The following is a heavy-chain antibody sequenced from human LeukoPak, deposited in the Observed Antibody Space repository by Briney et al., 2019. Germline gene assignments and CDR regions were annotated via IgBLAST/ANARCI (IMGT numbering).Heavy chain of an antibody. CDR1: GGTFSSYA. D-gene: IGHD2-21*01. V-gene: IGHV1-69*04. CDR2: IIPILGIA. CDR3: ARYSAASDAFDI. J-gene: IGHJ3*02. Sequence: SVKVSCKASGGTFSSYAISWVRQAPGQGLEWMGRIIPILGIANYAQKFQGRVTITADKSTSTAYMELSSLRSDDTAVYYCARYSAASDAFDIWGQGTMVTVSS.